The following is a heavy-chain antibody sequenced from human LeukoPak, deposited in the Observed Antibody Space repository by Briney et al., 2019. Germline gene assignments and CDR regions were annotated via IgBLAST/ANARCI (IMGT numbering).Heavy chain of an antibody. CDR1: GYTFTGYY. J-gene: IGHJ4*02. V-gene: IGHV1-2*02. CDR2: INPNSGGT. CDR3: ASFPWPYSSSSGDY. D-gene: IGHD6-6*01. Sequence: ASVTVSCKASGYTFTGYYMHWVRQAPGQGLEWMGWINPNSGGTNYAQKFQGRVTMTRDTSISTAYMELSRLRSDDTAVYYCASFPWPYSSSSGDYWGQGTLVTVSS.